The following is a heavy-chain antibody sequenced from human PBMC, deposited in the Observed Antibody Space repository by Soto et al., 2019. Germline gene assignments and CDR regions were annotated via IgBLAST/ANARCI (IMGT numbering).Heavy chain of an antibody. V-gene: IGHV1-69*01. J-gene: IGHJ6*02. Sequence: QVQLVQSGAEVKKPGSSVKVSCKASGGTFSSYAISWVRQAPGQGLEWMGGIIPIFGTANYAQKFQGRVTITADESTSTAYMERSSLRSEDTAVYYCARAQTNYCSSTSCYLRVFQYYGMDVWGQGTTVTVSS. D-gene: IGHD2-2*01. CDR3: ARAQTNYCSSTSCYLRVFQYYGMDV. CDR2: IIPIFGTA. CDR1: GGTFSSYA.